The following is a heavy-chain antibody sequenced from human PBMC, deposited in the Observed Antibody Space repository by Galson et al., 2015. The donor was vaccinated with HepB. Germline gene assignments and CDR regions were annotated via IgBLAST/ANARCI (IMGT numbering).Heavy chain of an antibody. Sequence: SLRLSCAASGFTFSTYSMNWVRQAPGKGLEWVSSIFNESSYIYYAESVKGRFTITRDNAQNSLYLQMNSLSAEDTAVYYCARSPQSRYYDFWSGDLDFWGRGTLVTVSS. CDR3: ARSPQSRYYDFWSGDLDF. V-gene: IGHV3-21*01. D-gene: IGHD3-3*01. J-gene: IGHJ4*02. CDR1: GFTFSTYS. CDR2: IFNESSYI.